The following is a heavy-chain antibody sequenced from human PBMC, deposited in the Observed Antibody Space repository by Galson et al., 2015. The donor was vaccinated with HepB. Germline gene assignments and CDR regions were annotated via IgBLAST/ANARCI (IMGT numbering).Heavy chain of an antibody. CDR1: GYLLSAYD. J-gene: IGHJ4*02. CDR2: MDPRSGNT. Sequence: PAKVLCTPSGYLLSAYDNKWVRRATGQGLESMRWMDPRSGNTDYSPRFQWRVSMPRDNSIRTAYMELAKLRSNDTVEYYCLTEGQAYWGQGTLVTISS. V-gene: IGHV1-8*01. CDR3: LTEGQAY.